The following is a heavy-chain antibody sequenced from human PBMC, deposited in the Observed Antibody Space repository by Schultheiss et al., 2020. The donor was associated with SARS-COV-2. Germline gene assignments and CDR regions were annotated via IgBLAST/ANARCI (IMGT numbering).Heavy chain of an antibody. Sequence: SQTLSLTCTVSGYSISSGYSWSWIRQPPGKGLEWIGYIYHSGSTYYNPSLKSRVTISVDRSKNQFSLKLSSVTAADTAVYYCARGAASDYWGQGTLVTVSS. J-gene: IGHJ4*02. CDR3: ARGAASDY. CDR2: IYHSGST. CDR1: GYSISSGYS. V-gene: IGHV4-30-2*01. D-gene: IGHD2-15*01.